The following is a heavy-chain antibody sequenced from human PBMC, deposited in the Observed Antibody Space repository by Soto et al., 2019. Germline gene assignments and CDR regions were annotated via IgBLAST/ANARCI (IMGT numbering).Heavy chain of an antibody. CDR2: VTGSGST. D-gene: IGHD4-17*01. Sequence: EVQVLESGGGLVQPGGSLRLSCIASGLALSNYAMTWVRQAPGRGQEWVSTVTGSGSTYYADSVKGRFTIFRDNSKNILYLQMNSLGAEDTAIYYCAKSLRTTAATGYWFDPWGQGSQVTVSS. V-gene: IGHV3-23*01. CDR1: GLALSNYA. J-gene: IGHJ5*02. CDR3: AKSLRTTAATGYWFDP.